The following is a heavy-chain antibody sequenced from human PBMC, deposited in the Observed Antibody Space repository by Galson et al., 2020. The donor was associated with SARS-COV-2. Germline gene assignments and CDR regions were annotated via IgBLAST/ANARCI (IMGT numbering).Heavy chain of an antibody. J-gene: IGHJ5*02. CDR2: IYYSGKT. Sequence: ETSETLSLTCTVSGGTLSSSNYYWSWVRQHPEKGLEWIGHIYYSGKTTYNPPLKSRVTIVSDTSKSQFSLRLSSVTVADTAVYYCARHPLVGGKFGWFDPWGQGTLVTVSS. CDR3: ARHPLVGGKFGWFDP. CDR1: GGTLSSSNYY. D-gene: IGHD1-26*01. V-gene: IGHV4-31*03.